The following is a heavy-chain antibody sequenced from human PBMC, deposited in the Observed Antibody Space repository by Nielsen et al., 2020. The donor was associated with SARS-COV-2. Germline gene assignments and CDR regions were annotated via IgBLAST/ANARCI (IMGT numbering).Heavy chain of an antibody. J-gene: IGHJ6*02. CDR1: GFTFSSYT. CDR2: ISYDGSNK. CDR3: ARDHFTYYYYYGMDV. V-gene: IGHV3-30-3*01. Sequence: GGSLRLSCAASGFTFSSYTMHWVRQAPGKGLEWVAVISYDGSNKYYADSVKGRFTISRDNSKNTLYLQMNSLRAEDTAVYYCARDHFTYYYYYGMDVWGQGTTVTASS. D-gene: IGHD2/OR15-2a*01.